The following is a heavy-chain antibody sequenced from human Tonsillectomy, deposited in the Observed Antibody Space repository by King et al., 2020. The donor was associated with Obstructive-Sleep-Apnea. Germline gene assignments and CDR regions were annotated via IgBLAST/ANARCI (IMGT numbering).Heavy chain of an antibody. Sequence: QLQESGPALVKPSETLSLTCSXSGGSISTGXFHWGXIXQPPXTXLEXIGSXXXXXSXXXXPXXXSRVTIXVDTXKNQFSLRLRSVTAADTAGYFCEGXXXXXXXFDSXXXGTL. CDR1: GGSISTGXFH. CDR2: XXXXXSX. CDR3: EGXXXXXXXFDS. J-gene: IGHJ4*02. V-gene: IGHV4-39*07.